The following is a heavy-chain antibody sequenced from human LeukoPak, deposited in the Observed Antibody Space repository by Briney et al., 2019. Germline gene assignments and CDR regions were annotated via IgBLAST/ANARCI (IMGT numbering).Heavy chain of an antibody. CDR1: GYTFTSYY. J-gene: IGHJ6*02. V-gene: IGHV1-46*01. CDR3: ARATNFYYYYGMDV. CDR2: INPSSGAT. Sequence: GPSVKVSCKTSGYTFTSYYIHWVPHAPRQGLEGMGIINPSSGATNYAQKFQGRVTMTRDTPTSTVYMELSSQRSEDTAVYYCARATNFYYYYGMDVWGQGTTVTVSS. D-gene: IGHD1-26*01.